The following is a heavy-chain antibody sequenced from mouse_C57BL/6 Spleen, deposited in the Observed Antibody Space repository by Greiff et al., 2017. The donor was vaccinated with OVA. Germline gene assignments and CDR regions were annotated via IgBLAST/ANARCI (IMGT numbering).Heavy chain of an antibody. CDR3: ARDGYYGSWYFDV. V-gene: IGHV1-82*01. J-gene: IGHJ1*03. CDR1: GYAFSSSW. D-gene: IGHD1-1*01. CDR2: IYPGDGDT. Sequence: QVQLQQSGPELVKPGASVKISCKASGYAFSSSWMNWVKQRPGKGLEWIGRIYPGDGDTNYNGKFKGKATLTADKSSSTAYMQLSSLTSEDSAVYFCARDGYYGSWYFDVWGTGTTVTVSS.